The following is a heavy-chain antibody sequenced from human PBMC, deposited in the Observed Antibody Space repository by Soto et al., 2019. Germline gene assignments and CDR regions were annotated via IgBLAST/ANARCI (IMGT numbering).Heavy chain of an antibody. J-gene: IGHJ4*02. CDR3: ARGLRFGVVSGYYFDY. D-gene: IGHD3-3*01. V-gene: IGHV1-69*04. Sequence: GASVKVSCKASGYTFTSYGISWVRRAPGQGLEWMGRIIPILGIANYAQKFQGRVTITADKSTSTAYMELSSLRSEDTAVYYCARGLRFGVVSGYYFDYWGQGTLVTVSS. CDR2: IIPILGIA. CDR1: GYTFTSYG.